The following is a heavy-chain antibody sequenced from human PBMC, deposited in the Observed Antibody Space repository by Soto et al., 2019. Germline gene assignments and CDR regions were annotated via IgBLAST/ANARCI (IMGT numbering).Heavy chain of an antibody. CDR2: ISSSSSTI. J-gene: IGHJ4*02. D-gene: IGHD2-15*01. CDR3: ARDSTDCSGGSCYVGGSFDY. V-gene: IGHV3-48*01. CDR1: GFTFSSYS. Sequence: EVQLVESGGGLVQPGGSLRLSCAASGFTFSSYSMNWVRQAPGKGLEWVSYISSSSSTIYYADSVKGRFTISRDNAKNSLYLQMNSLRAEDTAVYYCARDSTDCSGGSCYVGGSFDYWGQGTLVTVSS.